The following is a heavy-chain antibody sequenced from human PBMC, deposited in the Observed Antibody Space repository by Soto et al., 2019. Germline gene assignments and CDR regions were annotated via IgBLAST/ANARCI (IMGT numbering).Heavy chain of an antibody. V-gene: IGHV3-15*07. CDR1: GFTFSNAW. CDR3: ARPHEGGSKWIFDR. J-gene: IGHJ2*01. D-gene: IGHD3-16*01. CDR2: AKSKNDGGTI. Sequence: EVQLVESGGGLVQPGGSLRLSCAASGFTFSNAWMNWVRQAPGKGLEWVVRAKSKNDGGTIDYVAPVKGRFSISRDDSKNTLDLKMNSLRIENTAVYYCARPHEGGSKWIFDRWGRGSLVTVFS.